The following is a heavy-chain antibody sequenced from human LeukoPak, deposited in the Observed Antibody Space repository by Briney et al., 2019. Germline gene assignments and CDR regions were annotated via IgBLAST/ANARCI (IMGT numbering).Heavy chain of an antibody. Sequence: GGSLRLSCAASGFTFSDSWIHWVRQAPGMGPEWLSRTSKDGSDTVYADSAKGRLTASRDNAKNTVYLELTNLRPDDTALYYCARGGYSGSYYRFSWGRGTLVTVAS. D-gene: IGHD6-25*01. CDR3: ARGGYSGSYYRFS. V-gene: IGHV3-74*01. CDR1: GFTFSDSW. J-gene: IGHJ4*02. CDR2: TSKDGSDT.